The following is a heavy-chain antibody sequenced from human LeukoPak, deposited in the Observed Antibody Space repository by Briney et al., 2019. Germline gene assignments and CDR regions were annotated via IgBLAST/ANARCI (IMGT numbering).Heavy chain of an antibody. D-gene: IGHD5-12*01. CDR2: INPNSGGT. J-gene: IGHJ5*02. V-gene: IGHV1-2*02. Sequence: ASLKVSCKASGYTFTGYYMHWVRQAPGQGLGWMGWINPNSGGTNYAQKFQGRVTMTRDTSISTAYIELSRLRSDDTAVYYCAREDQWLRLGNWLDPWGQGTLVTVSS. CDR1: GYTFTGYY. CDR3: AREDQWLRLGNWLDP.